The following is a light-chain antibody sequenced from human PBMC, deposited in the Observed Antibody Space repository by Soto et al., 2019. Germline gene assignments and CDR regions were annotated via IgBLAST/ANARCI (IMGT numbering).Light chain of an antibody. CDR1: QGVNSY. CDR3: QQRSIWPFT. J-gene: IGKJ5*01. CDR2: DAS. Sequence: EIVFTQSPATLSLSPGERATLACRASQGVNSYLAWYQQQPGQAPRLLMYDASNRAPGIPARFSGSGPGTDFTLTLSIREPEDFAVYYCQQRSIWPFTFGQGTRVEIK. V-gene: IGKV3D-11*01.